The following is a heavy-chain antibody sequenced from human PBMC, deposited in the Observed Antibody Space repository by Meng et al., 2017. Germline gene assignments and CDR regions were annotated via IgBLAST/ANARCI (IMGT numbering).Heavy chain of an antibody. CDR2: ISSSSSYI. Sequence: GGSLRLSRAASGFTFSSYSMNWVRQAPGKGLEWVSSISSSSSYIYYADSVKGRFTISRDNAKNSLYLQMNSLRAEDTAVYYCARVDSSGYYYVMGYWGQGTLVTVSS. V-gene: IGHV3-21*01. J-gene: IGHJ4*02. CDR1: GFTFSSYS. CDR3: ARVDSSGYYYVMGY. D-gene: IGHD3-22*01.